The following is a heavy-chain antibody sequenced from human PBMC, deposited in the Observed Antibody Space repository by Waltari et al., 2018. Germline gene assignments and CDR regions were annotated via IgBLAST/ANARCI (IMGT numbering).Heavy chain of an antibody. CDR2: INSDGRST. D-gene: IGHD7-27*01. Sequence: EVQLVESGGGLVQPGGSLRLSCAASGFTFTKYWMHWVRQDAGKGLMWVEHINSDGRSTTYGDSVKGRFTITRDNARDTVYLQMTSLRAEDTVVYFCVTDDPGLGLDVWGQGTTVTVSS. V-gene: IGHV3-74*01. J-gene: IGHJ6*02. CDR1: GFTFTKYW. CDR3: VTDDPGLGLDV.